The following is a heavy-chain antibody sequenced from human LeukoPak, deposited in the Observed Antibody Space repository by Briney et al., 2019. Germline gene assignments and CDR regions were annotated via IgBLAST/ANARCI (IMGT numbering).Heavy chain of an antibody. CDR2: IYPEGNEK. CDR3: ARGDAFSGDH. J-gene: IGHJ4*02. CDR1: GFSFTNFW. V-gene: IGHV3-7*04. Sequence: PGGSLRLSCAVSGFSFTNFWMSWVRQAPGRGLEWVANIYPEGNEKYHVESWKGRVTISRDNTKNLLFLQMNGLRVEDTAVYYCARGDAFSGDHWGQGTLVTVSS.